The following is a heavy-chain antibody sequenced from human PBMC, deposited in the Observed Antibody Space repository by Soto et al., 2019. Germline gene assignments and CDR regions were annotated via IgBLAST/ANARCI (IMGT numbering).Heavy chain of an antibody. J-gene: IGHJ3*02. CDR2: INPSGGST. CDR1: GYTFTSYY. D-gene: IGHD3-22*01. Sequence: QVQLVQSGAEVTKPGASVKVSCKASGYTFTSYYMHWVRQAPGQGLEWMGIINPSGGSTSYAQKFQRRVNVARDTSTSSAYLELSSLGSEDTAVYYCAGARAYYELSGYYRPDDAFDICGQGIMVTVSS. CDR3: AGARAYYELSGYYRPDDAFDI. V-gene: IGHV1-46*01.